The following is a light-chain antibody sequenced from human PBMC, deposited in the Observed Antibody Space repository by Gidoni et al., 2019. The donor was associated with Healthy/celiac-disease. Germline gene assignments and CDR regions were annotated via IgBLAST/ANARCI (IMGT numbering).Light chain of an antibody. CDR2: SNN. CDR3: AAWDDSLNGWV. CDR1: SSNIGSNT. J-gene: IGLJ3*02. Sequence: SVLTQPPSASGTPGQRVTISCSRSSSNIGSNTVNWYQQLPGTAPKLLIYSNNQRPSGVPDRFSGSKSGTSASLAISGLQSEDEADYYCAAWDDSLNGWVFGGGTKLTVL. V-gene: IGLV1-44*01.